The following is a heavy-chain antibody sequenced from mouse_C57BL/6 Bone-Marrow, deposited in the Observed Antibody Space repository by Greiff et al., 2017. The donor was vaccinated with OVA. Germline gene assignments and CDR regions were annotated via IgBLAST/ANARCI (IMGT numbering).Heavy chain of an antibody. J-gene: IGHJ3*01. D-gene: IGHD1-1*01. CDR2: IYPGDGDT. V-gene: IGHV1-82*01. CDR1: GYAFSSSW. CDR3: ANGSSYGFAY. Sequence: VQLQQSGPELVKPGASVKISCKASGYAFSSSWMNWVKLRPGKGLEWIGRIYPGDGDTNYNGKFKGKATLTADKSSSTAYMQLSSLTSEDSAVYFCANGSSYGFAYWGQGTLVTVSA.